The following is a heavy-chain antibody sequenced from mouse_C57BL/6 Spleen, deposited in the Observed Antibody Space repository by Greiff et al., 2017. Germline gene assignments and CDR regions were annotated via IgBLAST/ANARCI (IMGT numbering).Heavy chain of an antibody. CDR1: GFTFSDAW. CDR3: TRASPAWFAY. V-gene: IGHV6-6*01. CDR2: IRNKANNNAT. Sequence: EVMLVESGGGLVQPGGSLKLSCAASGFTFSDAWMDWVRQSPEKGLEWVAEIRNKANNNATYYAESVKGRFTISREDSKSSVYLQMNSLRAEDTGIYYCTRASPAWFAYWGQGTLVTVSA. J-gene: IGHJ3*01.